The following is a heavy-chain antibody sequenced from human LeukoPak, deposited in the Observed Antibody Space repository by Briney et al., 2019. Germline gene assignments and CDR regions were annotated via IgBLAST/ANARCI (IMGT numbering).Heavy chain of an antibody. V-gene: IGHV1-24*01. CDR3: ATKLDILTGYSNWYFDP. D-gene: IGHD3-9*01. CDR2: FDPEDGET. Sequence: ASVKVSCKVSGCTLTELSMHWVRQAPGKGLEWMGGFDPEDGETIYAQKFQGRVTMTEDTSTDTAYMELSSLRSEDTAVYYCATKLDILTGYSNWYFDPWGRGTLVTVSS. J-gene: IGHJ2*01. CDR1: GCTLTELS.